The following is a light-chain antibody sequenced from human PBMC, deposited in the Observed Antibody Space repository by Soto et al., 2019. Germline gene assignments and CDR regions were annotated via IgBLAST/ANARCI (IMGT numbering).Light chain of an antibody. J-gene: IGKJ5*01. V-gene: IGKV3-15*01. CDR2: GAS. CDR1: QSVSNN. Sequence: EIVMTQSPATLSVSPGERATLSCRAGQSVSNNLAWYQQKPGQAPRLLIYGASTRATGVPARFSGSGSGTEFTLTITSLQSEDFAVYYCQHCNDWSAFGQGIRLENK. CDR3: QHCNDWSA.